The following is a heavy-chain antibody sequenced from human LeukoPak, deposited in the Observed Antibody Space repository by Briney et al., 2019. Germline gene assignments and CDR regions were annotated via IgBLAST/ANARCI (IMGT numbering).Heavy chain of an antibody. J-gene: IGHJ6*03. V-gene: IGHV5-51*01. Sequence: GESLKISCKASANSLTKHWIAWVRQMPGKGLEWMGIIYPGDSDTRYSPSFQGQVTISADKSISTAYLQWSSLKASDTAMYYCARLFSSSLGYYYYYMDVWGKGTTVTVSS. CDR2: IYPGDSDT. CDR1: ANSLTKHW. CDR3: ARLFSSSLGYYYYYMDV. D-gene: IGHD6-6*01.